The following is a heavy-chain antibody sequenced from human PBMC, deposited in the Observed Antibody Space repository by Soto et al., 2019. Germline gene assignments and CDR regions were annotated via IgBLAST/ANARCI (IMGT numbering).Heavy chain of an antibody. CDR2: MFYSGLT. Sequence: SETLSLTCSVSGYSVSSSDYYWAWIRQPPGKGLEWIGSMFYSGLTYYNPSLKSRVTLPVDTSKNQFSVRLNSVTAADTAVYYCAPLSVSLSGPYGIHVWGQGTTVTVSS. J-gene: IGHJ6*02. D-gene: IGHD2-15*01. V-gene: IGHV4-39*01. CDR1: GYSVSSSDYY. CDR3: APLSVSLSGPYGIHV.